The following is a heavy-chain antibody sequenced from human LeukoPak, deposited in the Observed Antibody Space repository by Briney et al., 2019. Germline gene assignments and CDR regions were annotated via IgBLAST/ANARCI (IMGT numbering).Heavy chain of an antibody. CDR1: GGSVSSYY. V-gene: IGHV4-4*08. J-gene: IGHJ4*02. D-gene: IGHD3-9*01. Sequence: SETLSLTCSVSGGSVSSYYWSWIRQSPGKGLEWIGYIHNSGRTNYNPSLKSRVTGFVDTSKNQVSLRLSSVTAADTAVYYCARTGYNVLRYFDWTPQYYFDYWGQGTLVTVSS. CDR2: IHNSGRT. CDR3: ARTGYNVLRYFDWTPQYYFDY.